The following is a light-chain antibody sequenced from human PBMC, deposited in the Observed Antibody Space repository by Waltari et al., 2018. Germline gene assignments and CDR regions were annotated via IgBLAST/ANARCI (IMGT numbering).Light chain of an antibody. CDR3: SSRDSSGNVM. V-gene: IGLV3-19*01. J-gene: IGLJ3*02. CDR2: DKS. Sequence: SSELTQGPAVSVALGQTVWITCQGDSLRKYYVSWYQQKSGQAPILVIYDKSARPSGIPDRFSGSSSGNTASLTITGAQAEDEGDYYCSSRDSSGNVMFGGGTKVTVL. CDR1: SLRKYY.